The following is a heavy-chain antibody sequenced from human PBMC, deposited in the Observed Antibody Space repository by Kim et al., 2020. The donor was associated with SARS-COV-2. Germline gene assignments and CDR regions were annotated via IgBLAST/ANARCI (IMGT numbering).Heavy chain of an antibody. V-gene: IGHV3-23*01. CDR3: VRDRLGGRFDE. D-gene: IGHD3-9*01. J-gene: IGHJ4*02. CDR1: GFTFRTYA. CDR2: INNRGDDT. Sequence: GGSLRLSCAASGFTFRTYAMSWVRQAPGKGLEWVSNINNRGDDTHYASFVQGRFTVSRDNSENTLYLQMNSLSVDDAAVYYCVRDRLGGRFDEWGQGTLVTVSS.